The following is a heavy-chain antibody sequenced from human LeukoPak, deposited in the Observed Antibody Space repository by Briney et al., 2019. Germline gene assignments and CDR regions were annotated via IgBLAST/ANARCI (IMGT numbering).Heavy chain of an antibody. V-gene: IGHV3-23*01. CDR3: ARGSRGNWVTI. CDR2: ISGGGGTT. Sequence: GGSLRLSCAASGFTFSSYAMSWVRQAPGKGLEWISYISGGGGTTYYADSVKGRFTISRDNSKNTLYLQMGSLRAEDMAVYYCARGSRGNWVTIWGQGTMVTVSS. D-gene: IGHD7-27*01. J-gene: IGHJ3*02. CDR1: GFTFSSYA.